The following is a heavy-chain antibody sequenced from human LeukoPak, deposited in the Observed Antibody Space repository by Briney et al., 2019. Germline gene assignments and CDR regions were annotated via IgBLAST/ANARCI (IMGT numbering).Heavy chain of an antibody. CDR3: ARGPGAVTQEAFDI. D-gene: IGHD4-11*01. CDR1: GGSVSNSY. V-gene: IGHV4-4*07. Sequence: PSETLSLTCTVSGGSVSNSYWSWIRQPAGKELEWIGRIYTSGITNYNPSLKSRVTMSVDTSKNQFSLKLSSVTAADTAVYYCARGPGAVTQEAFDIWGQGTMVTVSS. J-gene: IGHJ3*02. CDR2: IYTSGIT.